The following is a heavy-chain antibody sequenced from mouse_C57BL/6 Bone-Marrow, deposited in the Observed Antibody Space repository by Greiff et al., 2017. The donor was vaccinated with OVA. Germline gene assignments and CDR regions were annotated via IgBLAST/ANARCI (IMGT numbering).Heavy chain of an antibody. D-gene: IGHD1-1*01. V-gene: IGHV1-50*01. Sequence: QVQLQQSGAELVKPGASVKLSCKASGYTFTSYWMQWVKQRPGQGLEWIGEIDPSDSYTNYNQKFKGKATLTVDTSSSTAYMQLSSLTSEDSAVYYCARRAYYYGSSLYWGQGTTLTVSS. CDR3: ARRAYYYGSSLY. CDR2: IDPSDSYT. CDR1: GYTFTSYW. J-gene: IGHJ2*01.